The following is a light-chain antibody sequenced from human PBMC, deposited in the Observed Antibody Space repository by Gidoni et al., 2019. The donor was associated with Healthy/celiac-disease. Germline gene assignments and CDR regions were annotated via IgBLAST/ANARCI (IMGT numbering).Light chain of an antibody. J-gene: IGKJ4*01. CDR1: QSISIY. CDR2: AAA. CDR3: QQSYSTPPT. V-gene: IGKV1-39*01. Sequence: DIQMTPSPSSLSASVGDRVTITCRASQSISIYLNWYQQKPGKAPKLLIYAAASLQSGGPSRFSGSGSGTDFTLTISSLQPEDFATYYCQQSYSTPPTFXGXTKVXIK.